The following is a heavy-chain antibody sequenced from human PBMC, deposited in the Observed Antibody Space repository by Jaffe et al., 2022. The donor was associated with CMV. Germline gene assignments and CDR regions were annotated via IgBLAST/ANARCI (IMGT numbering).Heavy chain of an antibody. V-gene: IGHV4-34*01. CDR1: GGSFSGYY. D-gene: IGHD2-21*02. CDR2: INHSGST. J-gene: IGHJ3*02. CDR3: ARAWGIVVVTATLSDAFDI. Sequence: QVQLQQWGAGLLKPSETLSLTCAVYGGSFSGYYWSWIRQPPGKGLEWIGEINHSGSTNYNPSLKSRVTISVDTSKNQFSLKLSSVTAADTAVYYCARAWGIVVVTATLSDAFDIWGQGTMVTVSS.